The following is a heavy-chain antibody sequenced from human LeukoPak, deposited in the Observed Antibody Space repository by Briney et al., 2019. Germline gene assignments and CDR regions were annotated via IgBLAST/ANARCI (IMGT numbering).Heavy chain of an antibody. D-gene: IGHD3-3*01. CDR2: ISSSSSTI. Sequence: GGSLRLSCAASGFTFSSYSMNWVRQAPGKGLEWDSYISSSSSTIYYADSVKGRFTISRDNAKNSLYLQMNSLRAEDTAVYYCARDRQITIPDYMDVWGKGTTITVSS. CDR1: GFTFSSYS. V-gene: IGHV3-48*04. J-gene: IGHJ6*03. CDR3: ARDRQITIPDYMDV.